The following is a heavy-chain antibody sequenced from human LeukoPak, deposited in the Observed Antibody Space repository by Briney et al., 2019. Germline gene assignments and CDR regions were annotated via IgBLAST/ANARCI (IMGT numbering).Heavy chain of an antibody. Sequence: SQTLSLTCTVSGGSVTSGGYYWSWIRQHPEKGLEWIGYVYYTGSTYYNPSLKSRVTISSDTSKNQFSLKVSSVTAADTAVYYCARISAGRYGMDLWGQGTTVTVSS. J-gene: IGHJ6*02. CDR3: ARISAGRYGMDL. CDR1: GGSVTSGGYY. D-gene: IGHD6-6*01. V-gene: IGHV4-31*03. CDR2: VYYTGST.